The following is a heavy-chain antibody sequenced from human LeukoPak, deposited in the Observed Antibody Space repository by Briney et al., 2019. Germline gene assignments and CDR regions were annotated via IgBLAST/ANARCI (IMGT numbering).Heavy chain of an antibody. CDR3: ARVGRGYSSSWYDY. J-gene: IGHJ4*02. D-gene: IGHD6-13*01. Sequence: PSETLSLTCTVSGGSISSSSYYWGWIRQPPGKGLEWIGSIYYSGSTYYNPSLKSRVTISVDTSKNQFSLKLSSVTAADTAVYYCARVGRGYSSSWYDYWGQGTLVTVSS. CDR2: IYYSGST. CDR1: GGSISSSSYY. V-gene: IGHV4-39*07.